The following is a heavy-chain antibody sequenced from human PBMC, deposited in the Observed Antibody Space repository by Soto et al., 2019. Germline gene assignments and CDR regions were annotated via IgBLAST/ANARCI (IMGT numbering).Heavy chain of an antibody. V-gene: IGHV1-69*01. Sequence: QVQLVQSGAEVKKPGSSVKVSCKASGGTFSSYAISWVRQAPGQGLEWMGGIIPIFGTANYAQKFQGRVTITADESTSTAYMELSSLRSEDTAVYYCARARRAVRRDYYYDGMDVWGQGTTVTVSS. CDR2: IIPIFGTA. CDR1: GGTFSSYA. J-gene: IGHJ6*02. CDR3: ARARRAVRRDYYYDGMDV.